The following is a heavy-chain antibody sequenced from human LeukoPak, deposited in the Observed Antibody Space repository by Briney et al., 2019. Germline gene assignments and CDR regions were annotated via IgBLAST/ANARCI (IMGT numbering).Heavy chain of an antibody. J-gene: IGHJ4*02. V-gene: IGHV1-69*13. CDR3: ASGTGTTPRIPRD. CDR2: IIPIFGTA. CDR1: GYTFTNSG. D-gene: IGHD1-1*01. Sequence: EASVKVSCKASGYTFTNSGISWVRQAPGQGLEWMGGIIPIFGTANYAQKFQGRVTITADESTSTAYMELSSLRSEDTAVYYCASGTGTTPRIPRDWGQGTLVTVSS.